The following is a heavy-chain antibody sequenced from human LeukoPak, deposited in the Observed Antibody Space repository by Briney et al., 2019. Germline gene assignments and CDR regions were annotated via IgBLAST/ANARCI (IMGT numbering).Heavy chain of an antibody. CDR1: GGSISSSSHY. J-gene: IGHJ4*02. D-gene: IGHD7-27*01. CDR3: ARFNWGSSFDY. V-gene: IGHV4-39*07. Sequence: SETLSLTCTVSGGSISSSSHYWGWIRQPPGKGLEWIGSIYYNGSTNYNPSLKSRVTISVDTSKNQFSLKLSSVTAADTAVYYCARFNWGSSFDYWGQGTLVTVSS. CDR2: IYYNGST.